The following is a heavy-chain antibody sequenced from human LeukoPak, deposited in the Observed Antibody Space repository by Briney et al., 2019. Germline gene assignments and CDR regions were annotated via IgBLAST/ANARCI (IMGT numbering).Heavy chain of an antibody. CDR1: GYTFSSYA. CDR3: AKADYSTTYFDY. Sequence: GGSLRLSCAASGYTFSSYAMSWVRQAPGKGLEWVSAISGSGGSTYYADSVKGRFTISRDNSKNTLYLQMNSLRAEDTAVYYCAKADYSTTYFDYWGQGTLVTVSS. V-gene: IGHV3-23*01. CDR2: ISGSGGST. J-gene: IGHJ4*02. D-gene: IGHD4-11*01.